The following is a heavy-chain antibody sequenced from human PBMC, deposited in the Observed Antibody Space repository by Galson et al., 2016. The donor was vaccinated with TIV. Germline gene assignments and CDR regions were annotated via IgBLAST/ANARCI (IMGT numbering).Heavy chain of an antibody. V-gene: IGHV3-33*01. CDR1: GFTFSNFV. D-gene: IGHD1-14*01. Sequence: SLRLSCAASGFTFSNFVMHWVRQAPGRGPEWVALIWYDGTNKYYENSVKGRFTISRDNSKNSLYLQMSSLRVEDMGVYYCARDRGNRGIIDYWGQGTLVTVSS. J-gene: IGHJ4*02. CDR3: ARDRGNRGIIDY. CDR2: IWYDGTNK.